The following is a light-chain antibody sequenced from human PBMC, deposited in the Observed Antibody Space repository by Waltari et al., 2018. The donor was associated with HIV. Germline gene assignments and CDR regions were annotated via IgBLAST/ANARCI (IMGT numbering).Light chain of an antibody. CDR1: SFNVGRNF. CDR2: RDN. Sequence: QSVLTLPPSASGTPGQRVTTSCSGSSFNVGRNFVPWCQQVPGTAPKVLIFRDNQRPSGVPDRFSGSKSGASASLAISGLRSEDEADYYCAAWDDSLSGSYVFGPGTKVTVL. V-gene: IGLV1-47*01. J-gene: IGLJ1*01. CDR3: AAWDDSLSGSYV.